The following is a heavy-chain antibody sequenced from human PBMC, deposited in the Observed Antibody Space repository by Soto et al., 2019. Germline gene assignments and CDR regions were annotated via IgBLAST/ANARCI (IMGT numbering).Heavy chain of an antibody. J-gene: IGHJ1*01. CDR2: IYSGGST. CDR1: GFTVSSNY. D-gene: IGHD3-22*01. Sequence: GGSLRLSCAASGFTVSSNYMSWVRQAPGKGLEWVSVIYSGGSTYYADSVKGRFTISRDNSKNTLYLQMNSLRAEDTAVYYCARGGYYDSSGPLLHWGQGTLVTVSA. V-gene: IGHV3-53*01. CDR3: ARGGYYDSSGPLLH.